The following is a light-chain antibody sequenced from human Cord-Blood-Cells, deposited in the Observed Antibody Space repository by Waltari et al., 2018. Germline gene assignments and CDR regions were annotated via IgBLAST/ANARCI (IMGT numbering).Light chain of an antibody. CDR2: EVS. V-gene: IGLV2-14*01. J-gene: IGLJ2*01. CDR1: SSDVGGSNY. CDR3: SSYTSSSTLEV. Sequence: QSALTQPASVSGSPGQSLTISSTGTSSDVGGSNYVSWYQQHPGKAPKLMIYEVSNRPSGVSNRFSGSKSGNTASLTISGLQAEDEADYYCSSYTSSSTLEVFGGGTKLTVL.